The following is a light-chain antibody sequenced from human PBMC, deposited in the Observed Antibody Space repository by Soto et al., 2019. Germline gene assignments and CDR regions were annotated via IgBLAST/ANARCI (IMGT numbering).Light chain of an antibody. CDR1: QSVSSS. CDR2: DTS. Sequence: EIVVTQSPATLSVSPGERVTLSCRASQSVSSSLAWYQQRPGQAPRLLIYDTSTRAAGISARFSGSGSGTEFTLTISSLQPDDFATYFCQQYDSFPLTFGGGTKVDI. CDR3: QQYDSFPLT. J-gene: IGKJ4*01. V-gene: IGKV3-15*01.